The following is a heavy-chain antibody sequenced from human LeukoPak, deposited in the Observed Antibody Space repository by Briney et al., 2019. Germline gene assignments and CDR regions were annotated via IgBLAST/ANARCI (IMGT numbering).Heavy chain of an antibody. D-gene: IGHD3-3*01. CDR3: ARGLFGSQFDY. CDR1: GGSFSGYY. CDR2: INHSGST. Sequence: SETLSLTCAVYGGSFSGYYWSWIRQPPGKGLEWIGEINHSGSTNYNPSLKSRVTISVDTSKNQFSLELSSVTAADTAVYYCARGLFGSQFDYWGQGTLVTVSS. J-gene: IGHJ4*02. V-gene: IGHV4-34*01.